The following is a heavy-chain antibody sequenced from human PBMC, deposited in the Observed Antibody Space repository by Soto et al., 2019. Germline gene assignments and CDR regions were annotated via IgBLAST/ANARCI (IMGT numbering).Heavy chain of an antibody. V-gene: IGHV3-66*01. Sequence: EVQLVESGGGLVQPGGSLRLSCAASGFTVSSNYMSWVRQARGKGLEWVSVIYSGGSTYYADSVKGRFTISSDNSKNTLYLQMNSLRAEDTAVYYCARVADYGDYIYYFDYWGQGTLVTVSS. CDR3: ARVADYGDYIYYFDY. CDR1: GFTVSSNY. J-gene: IGHJ4*02. CDR2: IYSGGST. D-gene: IGHD4-17*01.